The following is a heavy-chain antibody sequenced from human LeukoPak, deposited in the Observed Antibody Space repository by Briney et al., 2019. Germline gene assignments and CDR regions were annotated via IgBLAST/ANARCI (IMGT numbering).Heavy chain of an antibody. D-gene: IGHD2-21*02. CDR2: TYYSGST. Sequence: SETLSLTCTVSGGSISSGGYYWSWIRQHPGKGLEWIGYTYYSGSTYYNPSLKSRVTISVDTSKNQFSLKLSSVTAADTAVYYCARAGYCGGDCYFDAFDIWGQGTMVTVSS. CDR3: ARAGYCGGDCYFDAFDI. J-gene: IGHJ3*02. CDR1: GGSISSGGYY. V-gene: IGHV4-31*03.